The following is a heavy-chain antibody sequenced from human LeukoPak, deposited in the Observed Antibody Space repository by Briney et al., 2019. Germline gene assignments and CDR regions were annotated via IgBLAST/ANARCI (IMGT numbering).Heavy chain of an antibody. CDR2: ISGSGGST. CDR3: AKPQWLVNYFDY. D-gene: IGHD6-19*01. V-gene: IGHV3-23*01. Sequence: GGCLRLSCAASGFTFSSYAMSWVRQAPGKGLEWVSAISGSGGSTYYADSVKGRFTISRDNSKNTLYLQMNSLRAEDTAVYYCAKPQWLVNYFDYWGQGTLVTVSS. J-gene: IGHJ4*02. CDR1: GFTFSSYA.